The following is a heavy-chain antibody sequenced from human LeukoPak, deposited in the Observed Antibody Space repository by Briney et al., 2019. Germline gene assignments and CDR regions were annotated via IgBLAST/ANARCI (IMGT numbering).Heavy chain of an antibody. Sequence: ICWNSGSIGYADSLKRRFTISRDNAKNCLYLQMNSLRAEDMALYYCAKGFYDFWSGYSHWGQGTLVTVSS. V-gene: IGHV3-9*03. D-gene: IGHD3-3*01. CDR3: AKGFYDFWSGYSH. J-gene: IGHJ4*02. CDR2: ICWNSGSI.